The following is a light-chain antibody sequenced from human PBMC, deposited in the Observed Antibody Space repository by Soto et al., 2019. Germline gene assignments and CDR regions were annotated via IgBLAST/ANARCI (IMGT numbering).Light chain of an antibody. CDR2: GAS. V-gene: IGKV3-20*01. Sequence: EIVMTQSPATLSVSPGERATLSCRASQSVSSNLAWYQQKPGQAPRLLIYGASSRAAGIPDRFSGSGSGTDFTLTVSRLEPEDFALFYCQQYGSSPPTFGQGTKVDIK. CDR3: QQYGSSPPT. J-gene: IGKJ2*01. CDR1: QSVSSN.